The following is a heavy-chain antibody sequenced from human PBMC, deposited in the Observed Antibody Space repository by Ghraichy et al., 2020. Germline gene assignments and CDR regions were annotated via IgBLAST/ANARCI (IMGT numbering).Heavy chain of an antibody. CDR3: ARDESGGYCSGGSCYVDNLFDP. D-gene: IGHD2-15*01. V-gene: IGHV3-7*01. CDR1: GFTFSSYW. Sequence: GGSLRLSCAASGFTFSSYWMSWVRQAPGKGLEWVANINQDGSEKYYVDSVKGRFTISRDNAKNSLYLQMNSLRAEDTAVYYCARDESGGYCSGGSCYVDNLFDPWGQGTLVTVSS. CDR2: INQDGSEK. J-gene: IGHJ5*02.